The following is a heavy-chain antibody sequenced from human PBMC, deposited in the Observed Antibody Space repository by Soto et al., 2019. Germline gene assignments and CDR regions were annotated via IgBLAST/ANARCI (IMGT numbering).Heavy chain of an antibody. J-gene: IGHJ6*03. D-gene: IGHD3-3*01. Sequence: SETLSLTCTVSGGSISSYYWSWIRQPPGKGLEWIGYIYYSGSTNYNPSLKSRVTISVDTSKNQFSLKLSSVTAADTAVYYCARGGDYDFWRGGYYYYYYMDVWGKGTTVTVSS. CDR3: ARGGDYDFWRGGYYYYYYMDV. CDR2: IYYSGST. CDR1: GGSISSYY. V-gene: IGHV4-59*01.